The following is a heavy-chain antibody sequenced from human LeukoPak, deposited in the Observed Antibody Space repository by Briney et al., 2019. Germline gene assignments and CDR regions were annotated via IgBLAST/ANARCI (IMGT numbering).Heavy chain of an antibody. CDR1: GFPFVRYW. D-gene: IGHD3-16*01. V-gene: IGHV3-7*01. Sequence: GGSLRLSCVASGFPFVRYWMSWVRQAPGKGLEWVANIKRDGSEKNFVDSVKGRFTISRDNAENSLFLQMNSLRADDTAVYFCARQPIYEAYFDFWGQGTLVTVSS. CDR2: IKRDGSEK. J-gene: IGHJ4*02. CDR3: ARQPIYEAYFDF.